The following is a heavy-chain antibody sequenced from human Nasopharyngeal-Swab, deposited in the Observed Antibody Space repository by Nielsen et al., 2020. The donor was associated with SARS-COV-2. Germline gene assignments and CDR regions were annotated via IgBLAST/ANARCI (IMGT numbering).Heavy chain of an antibody. CDR2: VYSGGST. CDR3: ASSPFITVMERALDH. D-gene: IGHD3-22*01. J-gene: IGHJ4*02. Sequence: GGSLRLSCAASGIFVSGNYMNWVRQAPGMGLEWVSVVYSGGSTYYADSVKGRFTISRDNTKNSLFLQMNSLSAEDTAVYYCASSPFITVMERALDHWGQGTLVTVSS. V-gene: IGHV3-53*01. CDR1: GIFVSGNY.